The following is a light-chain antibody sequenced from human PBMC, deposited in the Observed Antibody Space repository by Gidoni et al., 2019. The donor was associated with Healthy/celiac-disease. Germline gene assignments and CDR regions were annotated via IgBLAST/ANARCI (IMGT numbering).Light chain of an antibody. V-gene: IGKV1-5*03. Sequence: DIQMTQSPSTLSASVGDRVTITCRASQSISSWLAWYQQKPGKAPKLLIYKASSLESRVPSRFSGSGSGTEFTITISSLQPDDFANYYCQQYNSYPTFGQGTKVEIK. J-gene: IGKJ1*01. CDR3: QQYNSYPT. CDR2: KAS. CDR1: QSISSW.